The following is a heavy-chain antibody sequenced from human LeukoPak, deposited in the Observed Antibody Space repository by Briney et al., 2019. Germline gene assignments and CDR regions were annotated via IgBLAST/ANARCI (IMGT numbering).Heavy chain of an antibody. CDR3: ARYGAVYSFDT. Sequence: SETLSLTCTVSGDSIIGSTYDRGRFRQPDWAWIRQPPGKGLEWIGNVFHNGDTRYNPSLESRVSISVDTSKNQFSLNLNFVPAADTAVYYCARYGAVYSFDTWGQGTLVTVSS. CDR2: VFHNGDT. V-gene: IGHV4-39*01. J-gene: IGHJ4*02. D-gene: IGHD3-9*01. CDR1: GDSIIGSTYD.